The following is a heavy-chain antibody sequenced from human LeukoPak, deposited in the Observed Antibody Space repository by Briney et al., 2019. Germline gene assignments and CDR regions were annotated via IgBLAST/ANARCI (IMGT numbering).Heavy chain of an antibody. Sequence: GASVKVSCKASGYTFTGYYIHWVRQAPGQGLEWMGWISTNSGGTSYAQKFQGRVTVTRDTSITTVYMELSGLRSDDTAVYYCARHGYCGNPKCYPDYYYIDVWGKGTKVTVSS. D-gene: IGHD2-2*03. CDR2: ISTNSGGT. CDR1: GYTFTGYY. V-gene: IGHV1-2*02. CDR3: ARHGYCGNPKCYPDYYYIDV. J-gene: IGHJ6*03.